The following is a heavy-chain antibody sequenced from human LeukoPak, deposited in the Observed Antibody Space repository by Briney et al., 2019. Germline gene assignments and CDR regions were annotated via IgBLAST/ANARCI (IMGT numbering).Heavy chain of an antibody. CDR1: GFTFRIYG. CDR3: AKDGGSIVVGGYFDY. D-gene: IGHD3-22*01. CDR2: ISGSGGST. V-gene: IGHV3-23*01. J-gene: IGHJ4*02. Sequence: GGSLRLSCAASGFTFRIYGMNWVRQAPGKGLEWVSAISGSGGSTYYADSVKGRFTISRDNSKNTLYLQMNSLRAEDTAVYYCAKDGGSIVVGGYFDYWGQGTLVTVSS.